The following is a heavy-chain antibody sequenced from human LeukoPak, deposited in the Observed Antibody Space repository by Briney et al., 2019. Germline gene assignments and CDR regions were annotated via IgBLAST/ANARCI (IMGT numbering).Heavy chain of an antibody. Sequence: GGSLRLSCAASGFTFSSYSMNWVRQAPGKGLEWVSSISSSSSYIYYVDSVKGRFTISRDNAKNSLYLQMNSLRAEDTAVYYCARDLPSSSGMTWGQGTLVTVSS. CDR1: GFTFSSYS. J-gene: IGHJ5*02. V-gene: IGHV3-21*01. D-gene: IGHD6-6*01. CDR2: ISSSSSYI. CDR3: ARDLPSSSGMT.